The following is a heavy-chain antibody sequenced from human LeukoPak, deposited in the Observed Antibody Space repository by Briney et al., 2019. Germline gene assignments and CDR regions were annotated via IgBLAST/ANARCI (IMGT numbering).Heavy chain of an antibody. Sequence: SQTLSLTCTVSGGSISSGDYYWSWIRQPPGKGLEWFGNIYYSGSTYYNPSLKSRVTISVDTSKNQFSLKLSSVTAADTAVYYCARGYPGYCSGGSCYGLVDPWGQGTLVTVSS. CDR1: GGSISSGDYY. V-gene: IGHV4-30-4*01. CDR2: IYYSGST. D-gene: IGHD2-15*01. CDR3: ARGYPGYCSGGSCYGLVDP. J-gene: IGHJ5*02.